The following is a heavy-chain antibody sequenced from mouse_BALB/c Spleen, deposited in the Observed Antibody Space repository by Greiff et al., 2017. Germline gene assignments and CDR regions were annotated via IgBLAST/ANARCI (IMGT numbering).Heavy chain of an antibody. V-gene: IGHV5-6-5*01. CDR1: GFTFSSYA. CDR2: ISSGGST. CDR3: AREYYDYDDYYAMDY. Sequence: VQLKESGGGLVKPGGSLKLSCAASGFTFSSYAMSWVRQTPEKRLEWVASISSGGSTYYPDSVKGRFTISRDNARNILYLQMSSLRSEDTAMYYCAREYYDYDDYYAMDYWGQGTSVTVSS. D-gene: IGHD2-4*01. J-gene: IGHJ4*01.